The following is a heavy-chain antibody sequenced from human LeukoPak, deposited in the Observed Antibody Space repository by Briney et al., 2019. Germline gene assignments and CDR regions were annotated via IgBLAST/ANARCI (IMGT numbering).Heavy chain of an antibody. CDR3: ARDRSSGWPGSFDY. J-gene: IGHJ4*02. V-gene: IGHV3-7*01. D-gene: IGHD6-19*01. CDR1: GFTFSSYW. CDR2: IKHDGGED. Sequence: GGSLRLSCAASGFTFSSYWMSWVRQAPGKGLEWVANIKHDGGEDYYVDSVKGRFTISRDNAKNSLYLQMNGLRPEDTAVYYCARDRSSGWPGSFDYWGQGTPVTVSS.